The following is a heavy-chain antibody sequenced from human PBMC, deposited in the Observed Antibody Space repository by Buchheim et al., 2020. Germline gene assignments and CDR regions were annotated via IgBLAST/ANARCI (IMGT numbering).Heavy chain of an antibody. CDR3: ARDEWFRELQGEYYYGMDV. CDR1: GFTFSSYW. D-gene: IGHD3-10*01. J-gene: IGHJ6*02. CDR2: INSDGSST. Sequence: EVQLVESGGGLVQPGGSLRLSCAASGFTFSSYWMHWVRQAPGKGLVWVSRINSDGSSTSYADSVKGRSTISRDNAKNTLYLQMNSLRAEDTAVYYCARDEWFRELQGEYYYGMDVWGQGTT. V-gene: IGHV3-74*01.